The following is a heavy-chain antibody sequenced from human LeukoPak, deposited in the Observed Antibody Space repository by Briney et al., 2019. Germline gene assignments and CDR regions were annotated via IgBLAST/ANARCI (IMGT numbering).Heavy chain of an antibody. Sequence: ASVKVSCKASGYTFTSYDINWVRQATGQGLEWMGWMNPNSGNTGYAQKFQGRVTMTRYTSISTAYMELSSLRSEDTAVYYCARACSSTSCYLYYYYYMDVWGKGTTVTISS. CDR3: ARACSSTSCYLYYYYYMDV. J-gene: IGHJ6*03. CDR1: GYTFTSYD. V-gene: IGHV1-8*01. D-gene: IGHD2-2*01. CDR2: MNPNSGNT.